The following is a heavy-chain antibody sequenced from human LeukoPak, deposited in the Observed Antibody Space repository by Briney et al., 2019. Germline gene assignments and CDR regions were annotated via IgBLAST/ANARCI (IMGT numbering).Heavy chain of an antibody. CDR2: IYYSGST. J-gene: IGHJ4*02. CDR1: GGSFSGYY. D-gene: IGHD6-13*01. V-gene: IGHV4-59*01. Sequence: SETLSLTCAVYGGSFSGYYWSWIRQPPGKGLEWIGYIYYSGSTNYNPSLKSRVTISVDTSKNQFSLKLSSVTAADTAVYYCARSKGWQQLVRYFDYWGQGTLVTVSS. CDR3: ARSKGWQQLVRYFDY.